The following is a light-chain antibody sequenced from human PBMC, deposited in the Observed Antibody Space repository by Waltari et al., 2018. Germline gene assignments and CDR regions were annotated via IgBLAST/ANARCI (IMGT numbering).Light chain of an antibody. CDR1: QGIGSY. CDR2: AAS. V-gene: IGKV1-9*01. J-gene: IGKJ3*01. Sequence: TCRPSQGIGSYLAWYQQKPGKAPMLLIYAASTLKNAGPSRFSGSGFGRDFTLTISSLQPEDLASYYCQRSNSYPFTFGPGTKVDIK. CDR3: QRSNSYPFT.